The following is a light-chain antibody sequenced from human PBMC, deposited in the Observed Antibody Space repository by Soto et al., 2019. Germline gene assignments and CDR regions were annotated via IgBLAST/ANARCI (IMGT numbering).Light chain of an antibody. J-gene: IGLJ2*01. Sequence: QSALTQPASVSGSPGQSITISCTGSSSDIGGYNYVSWYQQHPGKAPKLMIYDVNSRPSGVSDRFSGSKSGSTASLTISGLQAEDEADYYCSSYSGSRNLLFGGGTKVTVL. CDR1: SSDIGGYNY. CDR3: SSYSGSRNLL. V-gene: IGLV2-14*01. CDR2: DVN.